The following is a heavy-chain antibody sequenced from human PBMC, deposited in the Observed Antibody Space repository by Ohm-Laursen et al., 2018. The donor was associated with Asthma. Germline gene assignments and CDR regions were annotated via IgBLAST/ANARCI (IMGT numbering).Heavy chain of an antibody. V-gene: IGHV3-30-3*01. CDR3: ARDLEVGASYYYYYGMDV. CDR2: ISYDGSNK. J-gene: IGHJ6*02. Sequence: SSLRLSCSAPGFTFSSYAMHWVRQAPGKGLEWVAVISYDGSNKYYADSVKGRFTISRDNSKNTLYLQMNSLRAEDTAVYYCARDLEVGASYYYYYGMDVWGQGTTVTVSS. CDR1: GFTFSSYA. D-gene: IGHD1-26*01.